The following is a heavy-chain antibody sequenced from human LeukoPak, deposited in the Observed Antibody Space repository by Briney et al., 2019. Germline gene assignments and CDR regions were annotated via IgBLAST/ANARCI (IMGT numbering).Heavy chain of an antibody. V-gene: IGHV4-39*07. CDR2: ISYNGRT. D-gene: IGHD2-2*01. J-gene: IGHJ4*02. CDR3: ARAMVGTSFSV. CDR1: GGSISSSSYY. Sequence: SETLSLTCTVSGGSISSSSYYRGWIRQSPGKGLEWIGSISYNGRTYYNPSLKSRVTISVDTSKNQFSLKLSSVIAADTAVYYCARAMVGTSFSVWGQGTLVTVSS.